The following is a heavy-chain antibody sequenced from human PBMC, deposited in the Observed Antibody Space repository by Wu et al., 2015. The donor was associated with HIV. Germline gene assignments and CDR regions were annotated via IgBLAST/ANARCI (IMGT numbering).Heavy chain of an antibody. CDR2: INPYSGDT. CDR3: ARSLRWPLGITAVGIYFDL. Sequence: QVQMVQSGAGVKKSGASMKVTCKTSGYTFIGYYIHWVRQTPGQGLEWMGWINPYSGDTNYAQKFQGRVTLARDTSISTAYMELSGLRFNDTALYYCARSLRWPLGITAVGIYFDLRGPGSAGHRLL. D-gene: IGHD6-13*01. CDR1: GYTFIGYY. J-gene: IGHJ4*02. V-gene: IGHV1-2*02.